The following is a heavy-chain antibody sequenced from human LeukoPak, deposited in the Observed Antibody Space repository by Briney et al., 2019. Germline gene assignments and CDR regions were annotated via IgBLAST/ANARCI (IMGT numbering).Heavy chain of an antibody. D-gene: IGHD6-13*01. Sequence: SQTLSLTCATSGDSVSSNSAAWNWIRQSPSRGLEWLGRTYYRSKWYNDYAVSVKSRITINPDTSKNHFSLQLNSVTPEDTAVYYCARVGKRMAAAGDYYFYMDVWGKGTTVTISS. V-gene: IGHV6-1*01. CDR3: ARVGKRMAAAGDYYFYMDV. CDR2: TYYRSKWYN. CDR1: GDSVSSNSAA. J-gene: IGHJ6*03.